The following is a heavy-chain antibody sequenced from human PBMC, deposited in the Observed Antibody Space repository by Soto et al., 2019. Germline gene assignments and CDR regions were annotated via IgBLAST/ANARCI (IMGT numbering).Heavy chain of an antibody. Sequence: PGESLKISCAASGFTFSSYAMHWVRQAPGKGLEWVAVISYDGSNKYYADSVKGRFTISRDNSKNTLYLQMNSLRAEDTAVYYCARDRGSSSWYGRNYYYYGMDVWGQGTTVTVSS. J-gene: IGHJ6*02. D-gene: IGHD6-13*01. V-gene: IGHV3-30-3*01. CDR2: ISYDGSNK. CDR3: ARDRGSSSWYGRNYYYYGMDV. CDR1: GFTFSSYA.